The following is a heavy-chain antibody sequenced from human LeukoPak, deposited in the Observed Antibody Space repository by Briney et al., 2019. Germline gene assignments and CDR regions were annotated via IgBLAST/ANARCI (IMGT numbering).Heavy chain of an antibody. CDR1: GGSVSSSIYY. Sequence: PSETLSLTCIVCGGSVSSSIYYWGWFRQPPGKGLEWIGSIYHNGYTYYKPSLKSRLTMSVDTSTNQFSLELSSVTAADTAVYYCARHDYDSSGYSRDYYFDYWGQGTLVTVSS. J-gene: IGHJ4*02. CDR2: IYHNGYT. V-gene: IGHV4-39*01. D-gene: IGHD3-22*01. CDR3: ARHDYDSSGYSRDYYFDY.